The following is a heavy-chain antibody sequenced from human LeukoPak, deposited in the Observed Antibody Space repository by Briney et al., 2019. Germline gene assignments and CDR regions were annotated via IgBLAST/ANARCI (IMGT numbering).Heavy chain of an antibody. CDR1: GFTFTNFA. CDR2: IWSDGSRK. CDR3: ARDRITMIVGGSNFDY. Sequence: GGSLRLSCAASGFTFTNFAMHWVRQAPGKGLVWVAVIWSDGSRKEYIDSVKDRFTVSRDNSKNTLYLQMNSLRAEDTAVYYCARDRITMIVGGSNFDYWGQGTLVTVSS. D-gene: IGHD3-22*01. J-gene: IGHJ4*02. V-gene: IGHV3-33*01.